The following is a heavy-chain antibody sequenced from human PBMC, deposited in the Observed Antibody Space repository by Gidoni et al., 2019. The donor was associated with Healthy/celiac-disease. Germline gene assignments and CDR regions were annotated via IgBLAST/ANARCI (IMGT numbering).Heavy chain of an antibody. V-gene: IGHV1-18*01. J-gene: IGHJ5*02. CDR3: ARGKVRGVTKTATYNWFDP. CDR1: GYTFTSYG. Sequence: QVQLVQSGAEVKKPGASVKVSCKASGYTFTSYGLSWVRQDPGQGLEWMGWISAYNGNTNDAQKLQGRVTMTTDTSTSTAYMELRSLRSDDTAVYYCARGKVRGVTKTATYNWFDPWGQGTLVTVSS. CDR2: ISAYNGNT. D-gene: IGHD3-10*01.